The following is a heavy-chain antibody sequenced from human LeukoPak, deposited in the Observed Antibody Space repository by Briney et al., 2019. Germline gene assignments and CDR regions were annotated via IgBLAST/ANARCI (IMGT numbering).Heavy chain of an antibody. CDR2: ISGTSSPT. D-gene: IGHD6-13*01. J-gene: IGHJ4*02. CDR3: ARVGLTTAAGTYDY. CDR1: GFTFSDYY. V-gene: IGHV3-11*06. Sequence: GGSLRLSCAASGFTFSDYYMTWIRQAPGKGLEWLSYISGTSSPTNYADSVKGRFTISRDNAENSLYLQMNSLRPEDTAVYYCARVGLTTAAGTYDYWGQGTLVTVSS.